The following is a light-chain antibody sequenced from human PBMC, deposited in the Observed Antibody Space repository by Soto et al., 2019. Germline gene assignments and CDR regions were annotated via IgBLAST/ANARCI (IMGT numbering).Light chain of an antibody. CDR1: QSISLY. CDR3: QQSYSTSIT. J-gene: IGKJ3*01. CDR2: AAS. Sequence: DIQMTQSPSSLSASVGDRVTITCRASQSISLYLNWYQQKPGKAPKLLIYAASSLQSGVPSRFSGSGSGTDFTLTISSLQPEDFATYYCQQSYSTSITFGPGTKVDI. V-gene: IGKV1-39*01.